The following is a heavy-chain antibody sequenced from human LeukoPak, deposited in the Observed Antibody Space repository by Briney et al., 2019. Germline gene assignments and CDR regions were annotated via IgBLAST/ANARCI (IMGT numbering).Heavy chain of an antibody. V-gene: IGHV1-8*01. D-gene: IGHD3-16*01. J-gene: IGHJ4*02. CDR3: ARVGTFGGVIDY. CDR1: GYTLTSYD. Sequence: ASVKVSCKASGYTLTSYDINWVRQATGQGLEWMGWMNPNSGNTGYAQKFQGRVTMTRNTSISTAYMELSSLRSEDTAVYYCARVGTFGGVIDYWGQGTLVTVSS. CDR2: MNPNSGNT.